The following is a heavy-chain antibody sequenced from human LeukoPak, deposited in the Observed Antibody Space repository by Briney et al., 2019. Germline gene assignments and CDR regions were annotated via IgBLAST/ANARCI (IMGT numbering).Heavy chain of an antibody. D-gene: IGHD5-18*01. CDR1: GASISSGGYY. CDR2: IYHSGST. CDR3: ARGRYTYGSSYYMDV. J-gene: IGHJ6*03. V-gene: IGHV4-30-2*01. Sequence: SETLSLTCTVSGASISSGGYYWSWIRQPPGKGLEWIGYIYHSGSTYYNPSLKSRVTISVDRSKNQFSLKLTSVTAADTAVYYCARGRYTYGSSYYMDVWGKGTTVTVSS.